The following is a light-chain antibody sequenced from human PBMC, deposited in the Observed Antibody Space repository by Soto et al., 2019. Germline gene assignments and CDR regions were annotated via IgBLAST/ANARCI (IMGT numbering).Light chain of an antibody. CDR1: QSIASSY. Sequence: PGERATLSCRASQSIASSYLAWYQQKPGQAPRLLIYDASSRATGIPDRFSGSGSGTDFTLTISRLEPEDFAVYYCQHYGSEGTFGPGTKVDIK. J-gene: IGKJ3*01. V-gene: IGKV3-20*01. CDR2: DAS. CDR3: QHYGSEGT.